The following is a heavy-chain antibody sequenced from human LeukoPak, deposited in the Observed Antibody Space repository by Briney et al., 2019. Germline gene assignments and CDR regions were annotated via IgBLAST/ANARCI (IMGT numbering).Heavy chain of an antibody. CDR1: GGSISSYY. CDR3: ARGGLRCSWYTLWGMDV. V-gene: IGHV4-59*01. D-gene: IGHD6-13*01. J-gene: IGHJ6*04. CDR2: IYYSGST. Sequence: SETLSLTCTVSGGSISSYYWSWIRQPPGKGLEWIGYIYYSGSTNYNPSLKSRVTISVDTSKNQFSLKLSSVTAADTAVYYCARGGLRCSWYTLWGMDVWGKGTTVTVSS.